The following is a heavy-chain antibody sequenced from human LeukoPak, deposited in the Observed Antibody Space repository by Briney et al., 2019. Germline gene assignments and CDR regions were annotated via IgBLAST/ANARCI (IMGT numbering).Heavy chain of an antibody. Sequence: PGGSLRLSCAASGFTFSSYAMHWVRQAPGKGLEWVAVISYDGSNKYYSDSVKGRFTISRDNAKNSLYLQMNSLRAEDTAVYYCARDHRVRLGSSSLGYMDVWGKGTTVTVSS. CDR2: ISYDGSNK. V-gene: IGHV3-30*04. J-gene: IGHJ6*03. D-gene: IGHD6-6*01. CDR3: ARDHRVRLGSSSLGYMDV. CDR1: GFTFSSYA.